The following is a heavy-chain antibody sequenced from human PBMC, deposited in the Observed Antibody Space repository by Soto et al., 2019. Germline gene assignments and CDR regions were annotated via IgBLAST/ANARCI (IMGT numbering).Heavy chain of an antibody. CDR3: AKDSPQWLVPYYFDY. CDR1: GVTFFRYA. Sequence: WGSLRLSCAAFGVTFFRYALSWISQAPGKGLEWVSAISGSGGSTYDADSVKGRFTISRDNSKNTLYLQMNSLRAEDTAVYYCAKDSPQWLVPYYFDYWGQGTLVTVSS. J-gene: IGHJ4*02. CDR2: ISGSGGST. V-gene: IGHV3-23*01. D-gene: IGHD6-19*01.